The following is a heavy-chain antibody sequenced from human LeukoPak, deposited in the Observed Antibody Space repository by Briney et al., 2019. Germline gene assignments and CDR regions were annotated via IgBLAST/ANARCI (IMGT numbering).Heavy chain of an antibody. CDR1: GFTVSSNY. CDR2: IYSGGST. J-gene: IGHJ4*02. CDR3: ARGTYTNIAAPDS. Sequence: GGSLRLSCAASGFTVSSNYMSWVRQAPGKGLEWVSVIYSGGSTYYADSVKGRFTISRDNSKNTLFLQMNSLRADDTAVYYCARGTYTNIAAPDSWGQGTLVTVSS. D-gene: IGHD6-6*01. V-gene: IGHV3-66*01.